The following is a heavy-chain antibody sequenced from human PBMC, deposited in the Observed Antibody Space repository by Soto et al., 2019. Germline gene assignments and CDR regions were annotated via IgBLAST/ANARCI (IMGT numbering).Heavy chain of an antibody. Sequence: EVQLVESGGGLVQPGGSLTLCCAASGFTFNNYGLTWVRQAPGKGLEWSSVLSSSCITLFYADSVQGRFTISRDHAKNTLFLQMSSLKDDDTAVYYVARGSFYSYVHYQKPHAFDVWGQVTMVTVST. V-gene: IGHV3-48*02. CDR3: ARGSFYSYVHYQKPHAFDV. CDR1: GFTFNNYG. J-gene: IGHJ3*01. CDR2: LSSSCITL. D-gene: IGHD3-16*02.